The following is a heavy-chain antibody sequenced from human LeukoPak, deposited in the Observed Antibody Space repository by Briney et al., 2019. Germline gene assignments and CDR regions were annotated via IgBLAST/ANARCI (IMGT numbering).Heavy chain of an antibody. J-gene: IGHJ5*02. Sequence: GGSLRLSCAASGFTFSGSAMHWVRQASGKGLEWVGRIRSKANSYATAYAASVKGWFTISRDDSKNTAYLQMNSLKTEDTAVYYCTRLSHDSSVEHHWGQGTLVTVSS. CDR3: TRLSHDSSVEHH. CDR1: GFTFSGSA. CDR2: IRSKANSYAT. D-gene: IGHD3-22*01. V-gene: IGHV3-73*01.